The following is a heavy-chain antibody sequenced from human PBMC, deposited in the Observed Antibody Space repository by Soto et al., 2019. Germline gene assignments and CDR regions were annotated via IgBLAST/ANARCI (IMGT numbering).Heavy chain of an antibody. J-gene: IGHJ3*01. D-gene: IGHD3-3*01. CDR2: ISSSSYT. V-gene: IGHV3-11*06. CDR1: GGSISSGGYS. CDR3: ATDLNWSGT. Sequence: LSLTCAVSGGSISSGGYSWSWIRQPPGKGLECVSYISSSSYTNYADSVKGRFTISRDNAKNSLSLQMNSLRAEDTALYYCATDLNWSGTWGQGTMVTVSS.